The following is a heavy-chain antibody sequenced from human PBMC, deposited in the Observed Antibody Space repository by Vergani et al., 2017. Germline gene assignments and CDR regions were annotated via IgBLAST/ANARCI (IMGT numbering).Heavy chain of an antibody. D-gene: IGHD3-10*01. CDR1: GYSFTSYW. Sequence: EVQLVQSGAEVKTPGESLKISCKGSGYSFTSYWIGWVRQMPGKGLEWMGIIYPGDSDTRYSPSFQGQVTISADKSISTAYLQWSSLKASDTAMYYCARRVTMVRGVISKYDAFDIWGQGTMVTVSS. CDR3: ARRVTMVRGVISKYDAFDI. CDR2: IYPGDSDT. V-gene: IGHV5-51*01. J-gene: IGHJ3*02.